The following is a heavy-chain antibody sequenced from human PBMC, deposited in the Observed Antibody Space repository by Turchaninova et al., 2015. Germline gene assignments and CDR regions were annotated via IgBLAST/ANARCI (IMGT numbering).Heavy chain of an antibody. Sequence: EVQLVESGGGLIQPGGSLRLSCAASGFTVSSNYMSWVRQAPGEGLEWVAVIYNGGSTYYADSVKGRFTISRDNSKNTLYLQMNSLIAEDTAVYYCARALEFDYWGQGTLVTVSS. V-gene: IGHV3-53*01. CDR2: IYNGGST. J-gene: IGHJ4*02. CDR3: ARALEFDY. CDR1: GFTVSSNY.